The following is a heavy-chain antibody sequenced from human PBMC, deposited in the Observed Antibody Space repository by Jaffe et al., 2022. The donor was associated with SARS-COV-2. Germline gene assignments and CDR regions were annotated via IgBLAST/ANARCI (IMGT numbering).Heavy chain of an antibody. Sequence: QVQLVESGGGVVQPGRSLRLSCAASGFTFSSYAMHWVRQAPGKGLEWVAVISYDGSNKYYADSVKGRFTISRDNSKNTLYLQMNSLRAEDTAVYYCARDPAPQLLGYYYYYGMDVWGQGTTVTVSS. D-gene: IGHD2-2*01. CDR3: ARDPAPQLLGYYYYYGMDV. J-gene: IGHJ6*02. CDR1: GFTFSSYA. V-gene: IGHV3-30-3*01. CDR2: ISYDGSNK.